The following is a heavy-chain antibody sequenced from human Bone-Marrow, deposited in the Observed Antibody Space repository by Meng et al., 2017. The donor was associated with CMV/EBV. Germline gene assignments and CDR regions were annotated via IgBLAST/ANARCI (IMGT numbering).Heavy chain of an antibody. D-gene: IGHD6-13*01. J-gene: IGHJ4*02. CDR3: ARGSSWVDY. CDR1: GYTFTSYG. Sequence: SCKASGYTFTSYGISWVRQAPGKGLEWVSVIYSGGSTYYADSVKGRFTISRDNSKNTLYLQMNSLRAEDTAVYYCARGSSWVDYWGQGTLVTVSS. CDR2: IYSGGST. V-gene: IGHV3-66*02.